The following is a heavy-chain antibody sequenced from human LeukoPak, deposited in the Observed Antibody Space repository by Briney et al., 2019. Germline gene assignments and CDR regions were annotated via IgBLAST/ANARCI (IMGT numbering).Heavy chain of an antibody. Sequence: GASVKVSCKVSGYTLTELSTHWVRQAPGKGLEWMGGFDPEDGETIYAQKFQGRVTMTEDTSTDTAYMELSSLRSEDTAVYYCATVGCSSTSCYKGSYYYYGMDVWGQGTTVTVSS. J-gene: IGHJ6*02. D-gene: IGHD2-2*02. V-gene: IGHV1-24*01. CDR3: ATVGCSSTSCYKGSYYYYGMDV. CDR1: GYTLTELS. CDR2: FDPEDGET.